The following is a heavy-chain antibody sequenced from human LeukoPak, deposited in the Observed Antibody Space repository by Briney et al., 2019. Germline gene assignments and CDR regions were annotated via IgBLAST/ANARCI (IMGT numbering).Heavy chain of an antibody. V-gene: IGHV3-48*03. CDR2: IIGSGDTI. CDR3: ARGKSGRITIFGVVL. J-gene: IGHJ4*02. D-gene: IGHD3-3*01. CDR1: GFSLSGYD. Sequence: PGGSLRLSCAASGFSLSGYDMNWVRQAPGKGLEWVSSIIGSGDTIYYADSVKGRFTISRDNAKNSLYLQMNSLKAEDTAVYYCARGKSGRITIFGVVLWGQGTLVTVSS.